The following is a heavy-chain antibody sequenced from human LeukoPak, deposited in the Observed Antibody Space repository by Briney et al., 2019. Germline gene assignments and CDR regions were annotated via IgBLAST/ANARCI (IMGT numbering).Heavy chain of an antibody. D-gene: IGHD4-17*01. V-gene: IGHV4-4*07. CDR1: GGSISSYY. CDR3: ARAVNTVRRIGRRRDGAFDI. Sequence: SETLSLTCTVSGGSISSYYWSWIRQPAGKGLEWIGRIYTSGSTNYNPSLKSRVTISVDTSKNQFSLKLSSVTAADTAVYYCARAVNTVRRIGRRRDGAFDIWGQGTMVTVSS. J-gene: IGHJ3*02. CDR2: IYTSGST.